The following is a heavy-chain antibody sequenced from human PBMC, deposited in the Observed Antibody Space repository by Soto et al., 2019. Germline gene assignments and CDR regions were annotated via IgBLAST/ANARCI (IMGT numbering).Heavy chain of an antibody. Sequence: PGGSLRLSCAASGFTFSSYGMHWVRQAPGKGLEWVAVISYDGSNKYYADSVKGRFTISRDNSKNTLYLQMNSLRAEDTAVYYCAKDPSGRLGITGTSRGSYYFAYWGQGTLVTVSS. CDR2: ISYDGSNK. V-gene: IGHV3-30*18. J-gene: IGHJ4*02. CDR1: GFTFSSYG. CDR3: AKDPSGRLGITGTSRGSYYFAY. D-gene: IGHD1-7*01.